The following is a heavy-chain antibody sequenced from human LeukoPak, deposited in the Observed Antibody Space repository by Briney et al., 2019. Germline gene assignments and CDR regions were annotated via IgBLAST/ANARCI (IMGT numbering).Heavy chain of an antibody. CDR3: ATHVTTVVKGAFDY. V-gene: IGHV4-30-4*08. Sequence: SETLSLTCTASGGSISSGGYYWSWIRQHPGKGLEWIGYIYYSGSTNYNPSLKSRVTISVDTSKNQFSLKLSSVTAADAAVYYCATHVTTVVKGAFDYWGQGTLVTVSS. D-gene: IGHD4-23*01. CDR2: IYYSGST. CDR1: GGSISSGGYY. J-gene: IGHJ4*02.